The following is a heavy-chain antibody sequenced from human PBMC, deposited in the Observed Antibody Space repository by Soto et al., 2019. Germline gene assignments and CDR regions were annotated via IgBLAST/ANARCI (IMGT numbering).Heavy chain of an antibody. J-gene: IGHJ4*02. Sequence: PGGSLRLSCAASGVKLSGSWVTWVRQAPGKGLEWVATINDDGSAKYYLDSVNGRFTISRDSAKNSMFLQMKSLRVEDTAVYYCEAGGWAIWGQGTLVTVSS. CDR1: GVKLSGSW. D-gene: IGHD3-16*01. CDR2: INDDGSAK. CDR3: EAGGWAI. V-gene: IGHV3-7*01.